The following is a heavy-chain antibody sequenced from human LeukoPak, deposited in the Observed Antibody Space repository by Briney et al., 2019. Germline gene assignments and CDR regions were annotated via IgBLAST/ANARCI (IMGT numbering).Heavy chain of an antibody. CDR1: GLTFSSHW. CDR3: ARYCISTSCYSEIDY. J-gene: IGHJ4*02. D-gene: IGHD2-2*02. CDR2: ISGSGTTM. V-gene: IGHV3-48*02. Sequence: GGSLRLSCAASGLTFSSHWMHWVRQTPGKGLEWLSYISGSGTTMYYADSVKGRFTISRDNAKNSLYLQMHGLRDEDTAVYYCARYCISTSCYSEIDYWGQGTLVTVSS.